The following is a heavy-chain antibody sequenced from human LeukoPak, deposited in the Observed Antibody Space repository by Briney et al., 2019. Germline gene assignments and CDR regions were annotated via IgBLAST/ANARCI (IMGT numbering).Heavy chain of an antibody. D-gene: IGHD1-26*01. V-gene: IGHV4-38-2*01. CDR2: IYYGGST. J-gene: IGHJ4*02. Sequence: SETLSLTCAVAGSSISTGYYWAWILQPPGKGLEWITTIYYGGSTYYNPSLKSRVTISVDTSRNQISLNVRSVTAADTAVYYCAIQSGATDYWGEGTLVTVSS. CDR1: GSSISTGYY. CDR3: AIQSGATDY.